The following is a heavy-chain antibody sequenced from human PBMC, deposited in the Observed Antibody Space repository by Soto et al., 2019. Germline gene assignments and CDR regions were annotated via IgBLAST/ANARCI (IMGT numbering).Heavy chain of an antibody. CDR3: ACLCSGGSCYEYGMDV. J-gene: IGHJ6*02. CDR2: IIPIFGTA. D-gene: IGHD2-15*01. Sequence: QVQLVQSGAEVKKPGSSVKVSCKASGGTFSSYAISWVRQAPGQGLEWMGGIIPIFGTANYAQKFQGRVTITADESTSTAYMELSSLRSEDTAVYYCACLCSGGSCYEYGMDVWGQGTTVTVSS. V-gene: IGHV1-69*01. CDR1: GGTFSSYA.